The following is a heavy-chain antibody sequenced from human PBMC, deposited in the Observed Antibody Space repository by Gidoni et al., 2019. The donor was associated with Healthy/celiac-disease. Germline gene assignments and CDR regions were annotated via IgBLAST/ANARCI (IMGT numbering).Heavy chain of an antibody. J-gene: IGHJ3*02. CDR3: AKDRERYCSGGSCYPGAFDI. CDR2: ISYDGSNK. V-gene: IGHV3-30*18. CDR1: GFPFNSYC. D-gene: IGHD2-15*01. Sequence: QVQLVESGGGVVQPGRSLRLSGAASGFPFNSYCPRWVRQAPGKGLEWVAVISYDGSNKYYADSVKGRFTISRDNSKNTLYLQMNSLRAEDTAVYYCAKDRERYCSGGSCYPGAFDIWGQGTMVTVSS.